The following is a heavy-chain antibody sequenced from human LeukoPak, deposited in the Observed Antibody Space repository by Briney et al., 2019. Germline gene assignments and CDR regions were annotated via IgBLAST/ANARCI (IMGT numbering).Heavy chain of an antibody. D-gene: IGHD3-10*01. Sequence: GASVKVSYKASGYTFTGYFMHWVRQAPGQGLEWMGWISAYNGNTNYAQKLQGRVTMTTDTSTSTAYMELRSLRSDDTAVYYCARDYYGSGSYPRSPHFPWGQGTLVTVSS. V-gene: IGHV1-18*04. J-gene: IGHJ5*02. CDR2: ISAYNGNT. CDR3: ARDYYGSGSYPRSPHFP. CDR1: GYTFTGYF.